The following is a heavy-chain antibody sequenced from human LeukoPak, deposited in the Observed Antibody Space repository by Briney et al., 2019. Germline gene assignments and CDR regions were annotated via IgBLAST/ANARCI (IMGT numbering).Heavy chain of an antibody. Sequence: SETLSLTCTVSGGSISSYYWSWIRQPPGKGLEWIGDIYSSGSTNYNPSLKSRVTISVDTSKNQFSLKLSSVTAADTAVYYCASTSSSYAFDIWGQGTMVTVSS. J-gene: IGHJ3*02. CDR2: IYSSGST. D-gene: IGHD2-2*01. CDR1: GGSISSYY. V-gene: IGHV4-59*01. CDR3: ASTSSSYAFDI.